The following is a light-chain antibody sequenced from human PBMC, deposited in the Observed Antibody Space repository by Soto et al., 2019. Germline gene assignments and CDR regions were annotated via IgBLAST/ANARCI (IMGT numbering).Light chain of an antibody. CDR1: SSDVGGYAL. V-gene: IGLV2-23*02. J-gene: IGLJ1*01. CDR3: CSYAGRRASYV. CDR2: EVT. Sequence: HSVLTQPASVSGAPGQSITISCTGSSSDVGGYALVSWYQQHPGQAPKVIIYEVTKRPSGVSSRFSASRSGLTASLTISGLQPEDAADYFCCSYAGRRASYVFGTGTKVTVL.